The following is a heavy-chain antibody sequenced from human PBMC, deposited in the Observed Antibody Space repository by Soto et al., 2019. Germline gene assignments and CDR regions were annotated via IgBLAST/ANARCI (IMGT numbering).Heavy chain of an antibody. J-gene: IGHJ6*02. CDR2: IMPVFRAP. D-gene: IGHD2-8*02. Sequence: QVQLEQSGAEVKQPGSSVRVSCKASGGTFSNSAISWVRQAPGQGLEWMGGIMPVFRAPDYAQNLQGRVTITADESMSTAYMELQGLRSADRGVYFCTRDTDQRQLGGNYYYILDVWGQGTTVKVSS. CDR1: GGTFSNSA. CDR3: TRDTDQRQLGGNYYYILDV. V-gene: IGHV1-69*12.